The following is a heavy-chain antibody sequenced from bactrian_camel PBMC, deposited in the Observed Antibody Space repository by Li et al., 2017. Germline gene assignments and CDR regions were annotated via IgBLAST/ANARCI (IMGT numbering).Heavy chain of an antibody. CDR3: ATVAGSYNDDYARARAYNY. D-gene: IGHD4*01. V-gene: IGHV3-2*01. Sequence: VQLVESGGGLVQPGGSLRLSCAASGLVFNDFYPIWVRQAPGKGLEWVSTIDSDGSNTYYTGSVKGRFTISRDSAKDTVYLQMSSLKSEDTALYYCATVAGSYNDDYARARAYNYWGQGTQVTVS. J-gene: IGHJ4*01. CDR1: GLVFNDFY. CDR2: IDSDGSNT.